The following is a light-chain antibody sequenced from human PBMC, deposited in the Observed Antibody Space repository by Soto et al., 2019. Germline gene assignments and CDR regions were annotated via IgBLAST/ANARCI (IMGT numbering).Light chain of an antibody. CDR3: CSYAGSSTLWV. V-gene: IGLV2-23*01. CDR2: EGT. Sequence: QAVVTQPASVSGSPGQSITISCTGTSSDFGSYNLVSWYQHHPGKAPQLIIYEGTKRPSGFSNRFSGSKSGNTASLTISGLQAEDEADYYCCSYAGSSTLWVFGGGTKVTVL. J-gene: IGLJ3*02. CDR1: SSDFGSYNL.